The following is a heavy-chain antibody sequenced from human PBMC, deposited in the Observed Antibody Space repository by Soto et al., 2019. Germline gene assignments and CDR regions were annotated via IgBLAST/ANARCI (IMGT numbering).Heavy chain of an antibody. D-gene: IGHD3-3*01. J-gene: IGHJ3*01. CDR2: INWNGGST. Sequence: EVQLVESGGGVVRPGGSLRLSCAASGFTFDDYGMSWVRQAPGKGLEWVSGINWNGGSTGYADSVKRRFTISRDNAKNSLYLQMNSLRAEDTALYHCARVLVRLHYDFWSGYYDSWGQGTMVTVSS. CDR1: GFTFDDYG. V-gene: IGHV3-20*01. CDR3: ARVLVRLHYDFWSGYYDS.